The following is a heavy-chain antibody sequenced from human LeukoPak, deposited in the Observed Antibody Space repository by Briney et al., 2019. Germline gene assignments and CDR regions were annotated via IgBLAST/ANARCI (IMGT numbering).Heavy chain of an antibody. CDR3: ARASKKYCGGDCYAFDI. D-gene: IGHD2-21*02. V-gene: IGHV1-2*02. CDR2: INPNSGGT. J-gene: IGHJ3*02. Sequence: ASVKVSCKASGYTFTGYYMHWVRQAPGQGLEWMGWINPNSGGTNYAQKFQGRVTMTRDTSISTAYMELSRLRSDDTAVYYCARASKKYCGGDCYAFDIWGQGTMVTVSS. CDR1: GYTFTGYY.